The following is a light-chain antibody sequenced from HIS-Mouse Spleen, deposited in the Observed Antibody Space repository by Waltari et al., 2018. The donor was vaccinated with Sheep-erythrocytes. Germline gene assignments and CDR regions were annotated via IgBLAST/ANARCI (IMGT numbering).Light chain of an antibody. CDR1: VLAKQN. Sequence: SYELTQPSSVSVSPGQTARITCSGDVLAKQNARWFQQKPGQAPVLVIYEDSERPSGIPERFSGSSSGTTVTLTISGAQVEDEADYYCYSAADNNLVFGGGTKLTVL. V-gene: IGLV3-27*01. J-gene: IGLJ3*02. CDR3: YSAADNNLV. CDR2: EDS.